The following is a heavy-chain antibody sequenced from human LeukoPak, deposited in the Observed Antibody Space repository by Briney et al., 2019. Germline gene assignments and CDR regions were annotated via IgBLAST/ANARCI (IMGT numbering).Heavy chain of an antibody. CDR3: VRGKLYSSGY. CDR2: IRQDGSEK. CDR1: GFTFSDYW. D-gene: IGHD6-19*01. V-gene: IGHV3-7*01. J-gene: IGHJ4*02. Sequence: GGSLRLSCVASGFTFSDYWMSWVRQAPGKGLEWVANIRQDGSEKNYLDSVKGRFTISRDSAKNSLFLQMNSLGAEDTAMYYCVRGKLYSSGYCGQGTLVTVSS.